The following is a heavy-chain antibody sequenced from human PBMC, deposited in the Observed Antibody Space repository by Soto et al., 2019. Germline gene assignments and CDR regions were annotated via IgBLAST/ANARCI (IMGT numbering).Heavy chain of an antibody. J-gene: IGHJ6*02. V-gene: IGHV4-39*01. CDR1: GGSISSSSYY. CDR2: IYYSGST. CDR3: ARVGYCSSTSCYGMVYGLDV. D-gene: IGHD2-2*01. Sequence: SETLSLTCTVSGGSISSSSYYWGWIRQPPGKGLEWIGSIYYSGSTYYNPSLKSRVTISVDTSKNQFSLKLSSVTAADTAVYYCARVGYCSSTSCYGMVYGLDVWGHGTTVTVSS.